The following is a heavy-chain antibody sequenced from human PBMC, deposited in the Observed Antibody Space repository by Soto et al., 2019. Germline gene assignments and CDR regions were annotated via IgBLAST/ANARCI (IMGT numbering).Heavy chain of an antibody. CDR3: AKPTYYDPPYYYYGMDV. CDR2: IIPIFGTA. Sequence: SVKVSCKASGGTFSSYAISWVRQAPGQGLEWMGGIIPIFGTANYAQKFQGRVTITADESTSTAYMELSSLRSEDTAVYYCAKPTYYDPPYYYYGMDVWGQGTTVTVSS. J-gene: IGHJ6*02. D-gene: IGHD3-3*01. CDR1: GGTFSSYA. V-gene: IGHV1-69*13.